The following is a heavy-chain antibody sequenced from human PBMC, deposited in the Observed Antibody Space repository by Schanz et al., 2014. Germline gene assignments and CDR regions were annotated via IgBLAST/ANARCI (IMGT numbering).Heavy chain of an antibody. D-gene: IGHD4-4*01. V-gene: IGHV1-46*01. CDR3: ASALTTWGGMDV. CDR1: KHTFTSYS. CDR2: IHSTGGTT. J-gene: IGHJ6*02. Sequence: QVQLVQSGAEVKKPGASVKVSCKASKHTFTSYSIHWVRQAPGQGLEWMGIIHSTGGTTSHAQKFQGRVTMTRDTSTSTVYMELSSLRSEDTAVYYCASALTTWGGMDVWGQGTTVTVS.